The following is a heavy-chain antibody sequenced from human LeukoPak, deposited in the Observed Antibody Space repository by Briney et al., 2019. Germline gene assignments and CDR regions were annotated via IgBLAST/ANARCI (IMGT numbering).Heavy chain of an antibody. CDR3: ARQNFGDV. D-gene: IGHD1-7*01. CDR1: GYSFTNYW. V-gene: IGHV5-51*01. CDR2: IYPGDSDT. J-gene: IGHJ6*02. Sequence: GESLKISCKGSGYSFTNYWIGWVRQMPGKGLEWMGIIYPGDSDTRYSPSFQGQVTISADKSSSTAYLQWSSLRAADTAIYYCARQNFGDVWGQGTTVTVSS.